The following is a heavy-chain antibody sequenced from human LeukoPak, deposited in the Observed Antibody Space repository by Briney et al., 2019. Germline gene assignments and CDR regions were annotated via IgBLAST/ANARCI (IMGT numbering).Heavy chain of an antibody. CDR1: GASISNSGYS. D-gene: IGHD2-2*02. Sequence: SETLSLTYTVSGASISNSGYSWGWIRRPPGKGLQWIGILYYSGSTYYNPSLKSRVTISVDTSKNQFSLKMSSVTAADTAVYYCARVVPAAINWFDPWGQGTLVTVSS. J-gene: IGHJ5*02. CDR2: LYYSGST. CDR3: ARVVPAAINWFDP. V-gene: IGHV4-39*01.